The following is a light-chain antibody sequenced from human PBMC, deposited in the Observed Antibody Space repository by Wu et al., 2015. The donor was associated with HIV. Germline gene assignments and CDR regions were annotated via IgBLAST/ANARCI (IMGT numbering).Light chain of an antibody. J-gene: IGKJ1*01. CDR3: QQYNNWPPRWT. Sequence: IVMTQSPATLSVSPGESATLSCRASQSVSTNLAWYQHKPGQAPRLLIYSASTRATDIPARFSGSGSATEFTLTISSLQSEDFAVYYCQQYNNWPPRWTFGPRDQGWKSN. CDR2: SAS. CDR1: QSVSTN. V-gene: IGKV3-15*01.